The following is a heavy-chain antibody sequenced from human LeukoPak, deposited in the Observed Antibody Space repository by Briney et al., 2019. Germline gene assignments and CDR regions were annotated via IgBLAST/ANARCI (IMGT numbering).Heavy chain of an antibody. J-gene: IGHJ4*02. CDR1: GFIVSSKY. D-gene: IGHD3-22*01. CDR2: IYSGGST. CDR3: AKGRDYYDSSGYST. V-gene: IGHV3-66*01. Sequence: TGGSLRLSCAASGFIVSSKYMSWVRQAPGKGLEWVSVIYSGGSTDYADSVKGRFTISRDNSKNTLYLQMNGLRAEDTAVYYCAKGRDYYDSSGYSTWGQGTLVTVSS.